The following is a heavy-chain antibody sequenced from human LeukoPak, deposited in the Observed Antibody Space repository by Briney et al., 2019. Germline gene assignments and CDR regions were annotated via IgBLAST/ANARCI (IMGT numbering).Heavy chain of an antibody. Sequence: GGSLRLSCAASGFTFSSYSMNWVRQAPGKGLEWVSSISSSSSYIYYADSVKGRFTISGDNAKNSLYLQMNSLRTEDTAVYYCARGALLGYCSGGSCSPKSGFDYWGQGTLVTVSS. CDR1: GFTFSSYS. D-gene: IGHD2-15*01. J-gene: IGHJ4*02. CDR3: ARGALLGYCSGGSCSPKSGFDY. CDR2: ISSSSSYI. V-gene: IGHV3-21*01.